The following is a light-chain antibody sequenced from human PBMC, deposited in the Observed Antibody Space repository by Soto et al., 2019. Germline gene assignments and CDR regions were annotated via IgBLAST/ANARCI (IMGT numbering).Light chain of an antibody. Sequence: QSVLTQPPSVSGAPGQRVTISCIGSSSNIGSGYDVHWYQQFPRTAPKLLIYDDDKRPSGIPDRFSGSKSGTSATLGITGFQTGDEADYYCGSWDSSLSAYVFGTGTKVTVL. CDR3: GSWDSSLSAYV. CDR1: SSNIGSGYD. CDR2: DDD. J-gene: IGLJ1*01. V-gene: IGLV1-51*01.